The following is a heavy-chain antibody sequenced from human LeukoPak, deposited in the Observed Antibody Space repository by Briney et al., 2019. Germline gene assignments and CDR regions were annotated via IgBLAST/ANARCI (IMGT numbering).Heavy chain of an antibody. Sequence: SETLSLTCTVSGYSISSGYYWGWIRQPPGKGLEWIGSIYYSGSTYYNPSLKSRVTISVDTSKNQFSLKLSSVTAADTAVYYCARLSRSIAVAGPDFDYWGQGTLVTVSS. CDR2: IYYSGST. CDR1: GYSISSGYY. V-gene: IGHV4-38-2*02. CDR3: ARLSRSIAVAGPDFDY. D-gene: IGHD6-19*01. J-gene: IGHJ4*02.